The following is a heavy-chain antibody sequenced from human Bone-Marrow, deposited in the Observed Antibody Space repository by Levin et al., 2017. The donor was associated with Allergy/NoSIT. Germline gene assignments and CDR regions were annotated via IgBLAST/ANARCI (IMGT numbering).Heavy chain of an antibody. CDR1: GGTFSRYT. D-gene: IGHD2-21*02. CDR2: ILPMFGRA. V-gene: IGHV1-69*01. Sequence: KISCRASGGTFSRYTFNWVRQAPGQGLEWMGAILPMFGRAKYAEKFQDRVTISAGESTSTAYMELIRLTSEDTAVFYCATEVVTASHDPFDIWGQGTVVAVSS. J-gene: IGHJ3*02. CDR3: ATEVVTASHDPFDI.